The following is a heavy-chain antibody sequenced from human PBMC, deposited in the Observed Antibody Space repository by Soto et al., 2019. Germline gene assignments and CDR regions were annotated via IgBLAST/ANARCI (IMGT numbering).Heavy chain of an antibody. V-gene: IGHV4-39*01. CDR1: GGSISSSSYY. J-gene: IGHJ5*02. D-gene: IGHD1-7*01. Sequence: PSETLSLTCTVSGGSISSSSYYWGWIRQPPGKGLEWIGSIYYSGSTYYNPSLKSRVTISVDTSKNQFSLKLSSVTAADTAVYYCARQNWNYDHWFDPWGQGTLVTVSS. CDR3: ARQNWNYDHWFDP. CDR2: IYYSGST.